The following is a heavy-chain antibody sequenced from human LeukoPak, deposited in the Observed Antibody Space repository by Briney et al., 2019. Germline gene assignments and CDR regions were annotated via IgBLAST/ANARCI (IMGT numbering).Heavy chain of an antibody. CDR1: GFSFSDFY. Sequence: GGSLRLSCAASGFSFSDFYMSWIRQAPGKGLEWVSGINWNGGSTGYADSVKGRFTISRDNAKNSLYLQMKSLRAEDTALYYCARRALAGTGYYYYYMDVWGKGTTVTVSS. CDR3: ARRALAGTGYYYYYMDV. CDR2: INWNGGST. V-gene: IGHV3-20*04. D-gene: IGHD6-19*01. J-gene: IGHJ6*03.